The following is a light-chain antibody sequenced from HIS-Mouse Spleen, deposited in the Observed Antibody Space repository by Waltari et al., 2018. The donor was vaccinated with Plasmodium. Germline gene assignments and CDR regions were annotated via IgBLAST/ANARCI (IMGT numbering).Light chain of an antibody. CDR1: ALRKKY. J-gene: IGLJ3*02. V-gene: IGLV3-10*01. CDR2: EDS. Sequence: SYELTQPPSVSVSPGQTSRITCSGDALRKKYAYWYQQKSGQDPVLVIYEDSKRPSGIPERFSGSSSGTMATLTISGAQVEEEADYYCYSTDSSGNHRVFGGGTKLTVL. CDR3: YSTDSSGNHRV.